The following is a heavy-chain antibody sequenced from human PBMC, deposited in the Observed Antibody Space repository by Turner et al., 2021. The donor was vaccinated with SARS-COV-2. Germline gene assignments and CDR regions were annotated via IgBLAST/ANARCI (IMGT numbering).Heavy chain of an antibody. V-gene: IGHV3-7*01. CDR1: GFNFTHSW. Sequence: EVQLVESGGDLVQPGGSLRLSCAASGFNFTHSWRSWVRQAPGRGLEWVANIKQDGSAKFYQDSVRGRFTITRDNAKNTLYLQMDSLRAEDTAVYYCAREMDNSGFASWGQGILVSVSS. CDR2: IKQDGSAK. J-gene: IGHJ5*01. D-gene: IGHD5-12*01. CDR3: AREMDNSGFAS.